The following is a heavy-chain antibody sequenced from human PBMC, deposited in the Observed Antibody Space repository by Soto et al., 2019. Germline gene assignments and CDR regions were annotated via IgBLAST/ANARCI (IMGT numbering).Heavy chain of an antibody. J-gene: IGHJ4*02. CDR1: AGYISPYY. D-gene: IGHD3-3*01. Sequence: SETLSLTCTVSAGYISPYYWGWIRQPPGKGPEWIGYIYYTGSTKYNPSLKSRVTISLDTSKSQFSLKLSSVTAADTAVYYCARGSDRNTIFGVVIPDFDYWGQGTLVTVSS. CDR2: IYYTGST. V-gene: IGHV4-59*01. CDR3: ARGSDRNTIFGVVIPDFDY.